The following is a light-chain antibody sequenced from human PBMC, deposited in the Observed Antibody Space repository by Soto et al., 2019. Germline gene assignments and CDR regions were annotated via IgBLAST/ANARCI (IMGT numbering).Light chain of an antibody. CDR1: QSVSTS. J-gene: IGKJ1*01. Sequence: IVLTQSPATLSLSPGERAALSCRASQSVSTSLAWYQHKPGQAPRLIIYDASKRAPGIPARFSGSGSGTDFTLTISSPEPEDFAVYYCQVRDGWPTFGQGTKV. CDR3: QVRDGWPT. CDR2: DAS. V-gene: IGKV3-11*01.